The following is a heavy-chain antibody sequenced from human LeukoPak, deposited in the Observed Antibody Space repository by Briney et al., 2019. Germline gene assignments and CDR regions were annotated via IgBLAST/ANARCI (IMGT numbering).Heavy chain of an antibody. Sequence: SQTLSLTCAISGDSVSSTSAAWNWIRQSPSRGLEWLGRTYYRSKWYNDYAVSVKSRITINPDTSKNQFSLQLNSVTPEDTAVYYCARAGIPIYDSSGGEAFDIWGQGTMVTVSS. V-gene: IGHV6-1*01. D-gene: IGHD3-22*01. CDR3: ARAGIPIYDSSGGEAFDI. CDR2: TYYRSKWYN. J-gene: IGHJ3*02. CDR1: GDSVSSTSAA.